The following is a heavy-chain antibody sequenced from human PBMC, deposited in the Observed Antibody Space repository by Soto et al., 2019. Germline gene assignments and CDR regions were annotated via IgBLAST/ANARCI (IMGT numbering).Heavy chain of an antibody. CDR1: GGSISSGGYY. CDR2: IYYSGST. Sequence: SETLSLTCTVSGGSISSGGYYWSWIRQHPGKGLEWIGYIYYSGSTYYNPSLKSRVTISVDTSKNQFSLKLSSVTAADTAVYYCARALGYYGSGSYYAWYYFDYWGQGTLVTVSS. CDR3: ARALGYYGSGSYYAWYYFDY. D-gene: IGHD3-10*01. V-gene: IGHV4-31*03. J-gene: IGHJ4*02.